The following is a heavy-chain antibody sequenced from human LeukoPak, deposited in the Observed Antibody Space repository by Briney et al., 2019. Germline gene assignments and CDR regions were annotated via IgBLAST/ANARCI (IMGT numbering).Heavy chain of an antibody. Sequence: GSSVKVSCKASGGTFSSHAISWVRQAPGQGLEWMAGIIPLYDSPNYAQKFQGRVTLTTDESTSTAYMELSSLRSEDTAVYYCGRDLRAAGHYYMDVWGKGTTVTVSS. V-gene: IGHV1-69*05. J-gene: IGHJ6*03. CDR3: GRDLRAAGHYYMDV. CDR2: IIPLYDSP. CDR1: GGTFSSHA. D-gene: IGHD6-13*01.